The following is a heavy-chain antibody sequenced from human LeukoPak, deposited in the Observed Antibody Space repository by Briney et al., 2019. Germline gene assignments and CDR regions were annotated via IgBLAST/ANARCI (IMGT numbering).Heavy chain of an antibody. CDR3: VRGTYHAYYMDV. CDR2: VNPGGSIA. V-gene: IGHV3-74*01. D-gene: IGHD3-16*01. CDR1: GFTFNNYW. Sequence: GGSLRLSCAASGFTFNNYWIHWVRHAPGKGLVWVSRVNPGGSIANFADSVKGRFTISRDNAKNTVYLQTSSLTAEDTAVYYCVRGTYHAYYMDVWGKGTTVTVSS. J-gene: IGHJ6*03.